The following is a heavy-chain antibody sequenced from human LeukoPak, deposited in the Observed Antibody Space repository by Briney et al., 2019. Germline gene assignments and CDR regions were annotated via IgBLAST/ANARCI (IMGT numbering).Heavy chain of an antibody. CDR2: IYSGGST. CDR3: AKDGIDIVVVPAAPEEY. D-gene: IGHD2-2*01. V-gene: IGHV3-53*01. J-gene: IGHJ4*02. Sequence: PGGSLRLSCAASGFTVSSNYMSWVRRAPGRGLECVSVIYSGGSTFYADSVKGRFTISRDNSKNTLYLQMNSLRAEDTAVYYCAKDGIDIVVVPAAPEEYWGQGTLVTVSS. CDR1: GFTVSSNY.